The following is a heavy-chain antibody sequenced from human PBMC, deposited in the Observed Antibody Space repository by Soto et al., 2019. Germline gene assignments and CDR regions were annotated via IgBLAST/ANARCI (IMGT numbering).Heavy chain of an antibody. J-gene: IGHJ5*02. CDR2: IYYSGST. CDR3: ARGLSGYDGDNWFDP. V-gene: IGHV4-59*01. D-gene: IGHD5-12*01. CDR1: GGSISSYY. Sequence: SETLSLTCTVSGGSISSYYWSWIRQPPGKGLEWIGYIYYSGSTNFNPSLKSRVTISVDTSKNQFSLKLSSVTTADTAVYYCARGLSGYDGDNWFDPWGQGTLVTVSS.